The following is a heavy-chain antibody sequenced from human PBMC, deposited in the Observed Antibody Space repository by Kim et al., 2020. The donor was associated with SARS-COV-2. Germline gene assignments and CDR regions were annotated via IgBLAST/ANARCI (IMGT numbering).Heavy chain of an antibody. D-gene: IGHD3-10*01. CDR3: ARDQQYGSGSYYNLYAFDI. J-gene: IGHJ3*02. V-gene: IGHV4-4*02. CDR1: GGSISSSNW. Sequence: SETLSLTCAVSGGSISSSNWWSWVRQPPGKGLEWIGEIYHSGSTNYNPSLKSRVTISVDKSKNQFSLKLSSVTAADTAVYYCARDQQYGSGSYYNLYAFDIWGQGTMVTVSS. CDR2: IYHSGST.